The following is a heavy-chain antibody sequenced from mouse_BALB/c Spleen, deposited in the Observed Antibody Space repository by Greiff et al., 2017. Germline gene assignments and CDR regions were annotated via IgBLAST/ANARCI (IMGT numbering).Heavy chain of an antibody. CDR1: GFSLTSYG. CDR2: IWAGGST. J-gene: IGHJ4*01. D-gene: IGHD2-1*01. Sequence: VKLQESGPGLVAPSQSLSITCTVSGFSLTSYGVHWVRQPPGKGLEWLGVIWAGGSTNYNSALMSRLSISKDNSKSQVFLKMNSLQTDDTAMYYCARVYYGNFYYAMDYWGQGTSVTVAS. CDR3: ARVYYGNFYYAMDY. V-gene: IGHV2-9*02.